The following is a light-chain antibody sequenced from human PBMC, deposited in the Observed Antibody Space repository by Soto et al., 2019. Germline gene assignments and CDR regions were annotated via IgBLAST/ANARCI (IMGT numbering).Light chain of an antibody. CDR3: SSYAGSSNYVV. J-gene: IGLJ2*01. CDR2: EVT. CDR1: SNDIGGFNY. Sequence: QSVLTQPASVSGSPGQSITISCTGTSNDIGGFNYISWYQQHPGKAPKVIIYEVTDRPSGVSNRFSGSKSGNTASLTVSGLQAEDEADYYCSSYAGSSNYVVFGGGTQLTVL. V-gene: IGLV2-14*01.